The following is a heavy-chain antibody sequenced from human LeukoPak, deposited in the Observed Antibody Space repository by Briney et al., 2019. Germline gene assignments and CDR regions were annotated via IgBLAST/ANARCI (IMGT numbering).Heavy chain of an antibody. J-gene: IGHJ6*02. CDR3: ARHRYDFWSGYSLYGMDV. D-gene: IGHD3-3*01. Sequence: SETLSLTCTVSGGSISSYYWSWIRQPPGKGLEWIGYIYHSGSTNYNPSLKSRVTISVDTSKNQFSLKLSSVTAADTAVYYCARHRYDFWSGYSLYGMDVWGQGTTVTVSS. CDR1: GGSISSYY. V-gene: IGHV4-59*08. CDR2: IYHSGST.